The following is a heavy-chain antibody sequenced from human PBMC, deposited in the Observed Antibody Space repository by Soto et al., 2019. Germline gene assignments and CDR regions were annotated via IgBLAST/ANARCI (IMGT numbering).Heavy chain of an antibody. Sequence: QVQLVQSGAEVKKPGSSVKVSCKASGGTFSSYAISWVRQAPGQGLEWMGGLIPIFGTANYAQKFQGRVTITAHEYTSTAYMELSSLRSEDTAVYYCARVPALYCISASCPTSDYGMEVWGQGTTVSVYS. CDR3: ARVPALYCISASCPTSDYGMEV. V-gene: IGHV1-69*12. D-gene: IGHD2-2*01. J-gene: IGHJ6*02. CDR2: LIPIFGTA. CDR1: GGTFSSYA.